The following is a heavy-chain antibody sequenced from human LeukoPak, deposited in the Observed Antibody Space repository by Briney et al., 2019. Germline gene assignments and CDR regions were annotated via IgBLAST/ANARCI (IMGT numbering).Heavy chain of an antibody. Sequence: SETLSLTCAVYGGSFSGYYWSWIRQPPGKGLEWIGEINHSGSTNYNPSLKSRVTISVDTSKNQFSLKLSSVTAADTAFYYCARGRYCSSTTCYGRWFDPWGQGTLVTVSS. D-gene: IGHD2-2*01. CDR1: GGSFSGYY. CDR3: ARGRYCSSTTCYGRWFDP. V-gene: IGHV4-34*01. J-gene: IGHJ5*02. CDR2: INHSGST.